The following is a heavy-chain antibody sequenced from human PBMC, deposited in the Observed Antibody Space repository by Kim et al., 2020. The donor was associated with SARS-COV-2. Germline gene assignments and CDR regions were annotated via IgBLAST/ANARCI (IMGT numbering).Heavy chain of an antibody. D-gene: IGHD3-22*01. CDR3: ARNYNSGFDY. Sequence: ASVKVSCKASGYTFSTYYIHWVRQASGQGLEWMGRINPSVGSTSFAQKFQGRVTITRDTSTSTAYMELSSLRSEDTAVYYCARNYNSGFDYWGQGTLVTV. CDR2: INPSVGST. CDR1: GYTFSTYY. V-gene: IGHV1-46*01. J-gene: IGHJ4*02.